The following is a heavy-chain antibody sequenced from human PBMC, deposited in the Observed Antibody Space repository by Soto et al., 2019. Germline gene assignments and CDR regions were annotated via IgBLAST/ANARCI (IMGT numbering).Heavy chain of an antibody. CDR1: GGSISTYY. CDR2: IYYSGST. CDR3: ASDRSSGWDQGYGMDA. V-gene: IGHV4-59*01. Sequence: XETLSLTCTVAGGSISTYYWSWIRQPPGKGLEWIGYIYYSGSTSYNPSLKSRVTISVDTSKNQFSLKLRSVTAADTAVYYCASDRSSGWDQGYGMDAWGQGPTVTVSS. J-gene: IGHJ6*02. D-gene: IGHD6-19*01.